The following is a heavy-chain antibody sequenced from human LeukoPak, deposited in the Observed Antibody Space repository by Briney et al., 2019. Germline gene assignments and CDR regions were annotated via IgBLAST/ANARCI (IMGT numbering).Heavy chain of an antibody. Sequence: PGGSLRLSCAASGFTFSGSAMHCVRQASGKGLEWVGRIRSKANSYATAYAASVKGRFTISRDDSKNTAYLQMNSLKTEDTAVYYCTRHNAQGQSVVVAIHFDYWGQGTLVTVSS. J-gene: IGHJ4*02. CDR3: TRHNAQGQSVVVAIHFDY. CDR1: GFTFSGSA. V-gene: IGHV3-73*01. D-gene: IGHD3-22*01. CDR2: IRSKANSYAT.